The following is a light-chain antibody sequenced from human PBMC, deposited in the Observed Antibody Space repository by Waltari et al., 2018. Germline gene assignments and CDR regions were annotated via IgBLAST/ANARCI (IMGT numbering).Light chain of an antibody. J-gene: IGKJ2*01. CDR1: QSVSSN. Sequence: EKVMTQSPATVSVSPGERAALSCRASQSVSSNVSWYQQKPGQAPRLLIYDASTRATGIPVRFSGSVSGTDFTLTISSLQSEDFAIYYCQQYNNWPPYTFGQGTKLEI. CDR3: QQYNNWPPYT. V-gene: IGKV3-15*01. CDR2: DAS.